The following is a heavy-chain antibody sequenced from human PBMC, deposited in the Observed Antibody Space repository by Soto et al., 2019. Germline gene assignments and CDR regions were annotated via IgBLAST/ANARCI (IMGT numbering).Heavy chain of an antibody. CDR1: GDSISTFY. CDR2: IHYSGST. V-gene: IGHV4-59*01. Sequence: SQTLSLTCTVSGDSISTFYWSWIRQPPGKGLEWIGYIHYSGSTNYNPSLKSQVIISVDTSKNQFSLKLSSVTAADTAVYFCARVRSNLFDYWGQGTLVTVSS. D-gene: IGHD3-3*01. CDR3: ARVRSNLFDY. J-gene: IGHJ4*02.